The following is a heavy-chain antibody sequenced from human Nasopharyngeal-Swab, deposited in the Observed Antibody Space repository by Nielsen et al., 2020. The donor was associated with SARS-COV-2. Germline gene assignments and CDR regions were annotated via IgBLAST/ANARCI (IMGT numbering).Heavy chain of an antibody. CDR3: ARATISDAFDI. D-gene: IGHD3-3*01. V-gene: IGHV3-30-3*01. Sequence: LSLTCAASGFTFSSYAMHWVRQAPGKGLEWVAVISYDGSNKYYADSVKGRFTISRDNSKNTLYLQMNSLRAEDTAVYYCARATISDAFDIWGQGTMVTVSS. CDR1: GFTFSSYA. J-gene: IGHJ3*02. CDR2: ISYDGSNK.